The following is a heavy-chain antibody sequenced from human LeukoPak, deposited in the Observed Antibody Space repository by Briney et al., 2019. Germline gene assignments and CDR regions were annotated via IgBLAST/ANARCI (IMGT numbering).Heavy chain of an antibody. CDR2: INSDGSST. V-gene: IGHV3-74*01. CDR3: ARSAWVDCFDY. J-gene: IGHJ4*02. CDR1: GFTFSSYW. Sequence: GGSLRLSCVASGFTFSSYWMHWVRQAPGKGLVWVSRINSDGSSTSYADSVKGRFTISRDNAKNTLYLQVNSLRAEDTAVYYCARSAWVDCFDYWGQGTLVTVSS. D-gene: IGHD2-15*01.